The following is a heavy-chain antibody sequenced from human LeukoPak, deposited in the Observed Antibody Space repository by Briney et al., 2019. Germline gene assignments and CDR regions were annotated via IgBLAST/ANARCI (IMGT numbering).Heavy chain of an antibody. CDR2: IIPIYETT. V-gene: IGHV1-69*01. Sequence: GSSVKVSCKASGGSFNHFAVNWVRQAPGQGLEWMGGIIPIYETTNYAQKFQGRVTITADGFTSSAYMELSSLRSEDTAVYYCALSTEGDSSGYYYRDYWGQGTLVTVSS. J-gene: IGHJ4*02. CDR1: GGSFNHFA. CDR3: ALSTEGDSSGYYYRDY. D-gene: IGHD3-22*01.